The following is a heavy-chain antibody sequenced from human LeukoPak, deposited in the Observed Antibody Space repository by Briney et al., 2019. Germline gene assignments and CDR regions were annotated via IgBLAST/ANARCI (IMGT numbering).Heavy chain of an antibody. Sequence: GGSLRLSCAASGFTLSSYAMSWVRQAPGKGLEWVSGVSGSGGSTYYADSVKGRFTISRDNSKNTLYLQMNSLRAEDTAVYYCAKDAAYCGGDCYWGWFDPWGQGTLVTVSS. D-gene: IGHD2-21*02. CDR3: AKDAAYCGGDCYWGWFDP. V-gene: IGHV3-23*01. CDR2: VSGSGGST. CDR1: GFTLSSYA. J-gene: IGHJ5*02.